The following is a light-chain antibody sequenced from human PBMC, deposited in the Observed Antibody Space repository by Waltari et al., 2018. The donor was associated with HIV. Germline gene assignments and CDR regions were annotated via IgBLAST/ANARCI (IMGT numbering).Light chain of an antibody. CDR3: QQSDRYPLT. CDR1: QSISTH. J-gene: IGKJ3*01. Sequence: IQMTQSPSSSSASVVATITITCRASQSISTHLNWYQQKLGKVPKVLIYGASTLQSGAPSRFSGSGSGTHFTLTITNLQPEDFATYFCQQSDRYPLTFTPGTKVDVK. CDR2: GAS. V-gene: IGKV1-39*01.